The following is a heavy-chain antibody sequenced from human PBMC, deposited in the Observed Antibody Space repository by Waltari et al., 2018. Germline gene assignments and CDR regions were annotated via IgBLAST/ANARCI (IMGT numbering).Heavy chain of an antibody. J-gene: IGHJ6*02. CDR3: AKDLSLSSSGGMDV. D-gene: IGHD2-2*01. CDR1: GFTFENFA. Sequence: EVQVVESGGGLVQPGKSLTLSCVFAGFTFENFAMQWVRQVPGKGLEWISAIAWNSARKDYADSVRGRFIISRDNSKKSLYLQMDNLRPDDTAIYYCAKDLSLSSSGGMDVWGQGTTVTVSS. CDR2: IAWNSARK. V-gene: IGHV3-9*01.